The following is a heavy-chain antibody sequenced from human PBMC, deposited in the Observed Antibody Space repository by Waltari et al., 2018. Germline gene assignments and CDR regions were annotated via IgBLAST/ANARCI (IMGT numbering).Heavy chain of an antibody. V-gene: IGHV3-7*03. Sequence: EAQQVESGGGLVQPGGSLRLSCVVSGFTLSNYWMSWVRQAPGKGLEWVANINKDGTETYYVDSGRGRFTISKDDAKNSVYLQMNSLKVEDTAVYYCIRDYGSPYWGQGTLVTVSS. D-gene: IGHD6-19*01. CDR2: INKDGTET. J-gene: IGHJ4*02. CDR1: GFTLSNYW. CDR3: IRDYGSPY.